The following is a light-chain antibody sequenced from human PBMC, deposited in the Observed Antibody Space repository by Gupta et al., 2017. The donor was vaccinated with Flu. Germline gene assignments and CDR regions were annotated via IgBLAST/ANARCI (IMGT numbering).Light chain of an antibody. V-gene: IGKV3-15*01. Sequence: EIVMTQSPATLSVSPGERATLSCRATQSVGSNLAWYQQKPGQAPRLLIYGASTRDTSIPATFSGSGSGTEFTLTISSRQSEDFAVYYCQQYENWPPYTFGQGTKLEIK. J-gene: IGKJ2*01. CDR3: QQYENWPPYT. CDR2: GAS. CDR1: QSVGSN.